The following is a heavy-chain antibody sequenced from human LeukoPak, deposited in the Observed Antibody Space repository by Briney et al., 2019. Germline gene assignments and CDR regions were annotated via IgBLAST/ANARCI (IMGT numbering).Heavy chain of an antibody. V-gene: IGHV1-46*01. CDR1: GYTFTSYG. CDR2: INPSGGST. D-gene: IGHD3-3*01. J-gene: IGHJ4*02. Sequence: EASVKVSCKASGYTFTSYGISWVRQAPGQGLEWMGIINPSGGSTSYAQKFQGRVTMTRDTSTSTVYMELSSLRSEDTAVYYCARDFSLGHDYWGQGTLVTVPS. CDR3: ARDFSLGHDY.